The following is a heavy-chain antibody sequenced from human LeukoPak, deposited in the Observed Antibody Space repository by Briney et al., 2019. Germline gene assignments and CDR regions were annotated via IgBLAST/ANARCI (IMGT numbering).Heavy chain of an antibody. CDR2: IKEDGTGK. Sequence: PGGSLRLSCAASGFTFSSHWMTWVRQAPGKGLEWVANIKEDGTGKNYMDSVKGRFTISRDNSKNTLYLQMNSLRADDTAVYYCAKDMEGSAADYFDYWGQGTLVTVSS. D-gene: IGHD3-10*01. J-gene: IGHJ4*02. V-gene: IGHV3-7*03. CDR3: AKDMEGSAADYFDY. CDR1: GFTFSSHW.